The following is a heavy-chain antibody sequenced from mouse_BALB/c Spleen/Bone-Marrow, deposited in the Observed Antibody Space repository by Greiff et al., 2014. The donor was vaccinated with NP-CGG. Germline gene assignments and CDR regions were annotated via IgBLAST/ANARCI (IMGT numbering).Heavy chain of an antibody. CDR3: ARLTRGDYFDY. Sequence: VQLKESGPELVKPGASVKISCKTSGYTFTEYTMHWVKQSHGKGLEWIGSINPNNGGTTYNQKFRGKATLTVDKSSTTAYMELRSLTSEDSAVYYCARLTRGDYFDYWGQGTTLTFPS. CDR1: GYTFTEYT. CDR2: INPNNGGT. J-gene: IGHJ2*01. V-gene: IGHV1-18*01.